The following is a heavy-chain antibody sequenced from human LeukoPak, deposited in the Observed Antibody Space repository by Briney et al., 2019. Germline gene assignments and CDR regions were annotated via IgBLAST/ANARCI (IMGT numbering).Heavy chain of an antibody. Sequence: SETLSLTCTVSGGSISSYYWSWIRQPAGKGLGWIGRIYTSGSTNYNPSLKSRVTMSVDTSKNQFSLKLSSVTAADTAVYYCARGGSSWYEAEYFQHWGQGTLVTVSS. CDR1: GGSISSYY. V-gene: IGHV4-4*07. D-gene: IGHD6-13*01. J-gene: IGHJ1*01. CDR3: ARGGSSWYEAEYFQH. CDR2: IYTSGST.